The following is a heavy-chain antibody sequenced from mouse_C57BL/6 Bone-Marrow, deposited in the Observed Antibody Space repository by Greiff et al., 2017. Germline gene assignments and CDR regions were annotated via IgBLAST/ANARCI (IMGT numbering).Heavy chain of an antibody. CDR2: ISSGGSFP. V-gene: IGHV5-6*01. CDR1: GFTFSSYG. D-gene: IGHD1-1*01. Sequence: ELKLQESGGDLVKPGGSLKLSCAASGFTFSSYGMSWVRQTPDKRLEWVATISSGGSFPYYPASVKGRFTIPRDHAKKPLYLQMTSLKSEDTAMYYCARRGYYGSSWYFDVWGTGTTVTVSS. CDR3: ARRGYYGSSWYFDV. J-gene: IGHJ1*03.